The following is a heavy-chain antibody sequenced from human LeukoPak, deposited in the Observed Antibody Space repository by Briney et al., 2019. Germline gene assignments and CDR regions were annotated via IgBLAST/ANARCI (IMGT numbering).Heavy chain of an antibody. CDR3: ARTRDYGNWYFDL. CDR2: IIPILGIA. J-gene: IGHJ2*01. CDR1: GGTFSSYT. V-gene: IGHV1-69*02. Sequence: SVKVSCKASGGTFSSYTISWVRQAPGQGLEWMGRIIPILGIANYAQKFQGRVTITADRSTSTAYMELSSLRSEDTAVYYCARTRDYGNWYFDLWGRGTLVTVSS. D-gene: IGHD4-17*01.